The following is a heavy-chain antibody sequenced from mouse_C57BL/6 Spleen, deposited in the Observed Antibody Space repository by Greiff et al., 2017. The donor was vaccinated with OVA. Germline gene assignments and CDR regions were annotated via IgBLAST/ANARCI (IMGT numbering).Heavy chain of an antibody. D-gene: IGHD2-4*01. V-gene: IGHV1-50*01. CDR2: IDPSDSYT. CDR1: GYTFTSYW. Sequence: QVQLQQPGAELVKPGASVKLSCKASGYTFTSYWMQWVKQRPGQGLEWIGEIDPSDSYTNYNQKFKGKATLTVDTSSSTAYMQLSSLTSEDSAVYYCARSPSDYFYAMDYWGQGTSVTVSS. CDR3: ARSPSDYFYAMDY. J-gene: IGHJ4*01.